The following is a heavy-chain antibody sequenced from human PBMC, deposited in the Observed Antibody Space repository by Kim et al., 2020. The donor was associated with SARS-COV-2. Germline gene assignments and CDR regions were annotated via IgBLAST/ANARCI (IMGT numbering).Heavy chain of an antibody. Sequence: YADSVKGRFTISRDNSKNTLYLQMNSLRAEDTAVYYCAGAPFGELFAFDIWGQGTMVTVSS. CDR3: AGAPFGELFAFDI. J-gene: IGHJ3*02. D-gene: IGHD3-10*01. V-gene: IGHV3-30*02.